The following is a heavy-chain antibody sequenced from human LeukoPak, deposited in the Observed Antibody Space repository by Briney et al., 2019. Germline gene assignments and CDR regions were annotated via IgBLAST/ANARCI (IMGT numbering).Heavy chain of an antibody. J-gene: IGHJ4*02. D-gene: IGHD3-3*01. V-gene: IGHV4-59*01. CDR1: GGSISNFY. CDR2: IYYSGST. CDR3: ARQTNTIFGVAPLDY. Sequence: SETLSLTCTVSGGSISNFYWSWIRQPPGKGLEWIGYIYYSGSTNYNPSLKSRVTISVDTSKNQFSLKLSSVTAADTAVYYCARQTNTIFGVAPLDYWGQGTLVTVSS.